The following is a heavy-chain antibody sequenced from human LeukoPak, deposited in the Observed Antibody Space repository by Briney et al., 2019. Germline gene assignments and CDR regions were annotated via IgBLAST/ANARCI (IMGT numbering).Heavy chain of an antibody. D-gene: IGHD3/OR15-3a*01. V-gene: IGHV3-74*01. J-gene: IGHJ4*02. CDR3: ARDLNWLLFDY. Sequence: GGSLRLSRAASGFTFSAYWMHWVRQAPGKGLVWVSRVKYDGSTTAYADSVKGRFTISRDNTRNILYLEMNSLRVEDTAVYYCARDLNWLLFDYWGQGALVTVSS. CDR2: VKYDGSTT. CDR1: GFTFSAYW.